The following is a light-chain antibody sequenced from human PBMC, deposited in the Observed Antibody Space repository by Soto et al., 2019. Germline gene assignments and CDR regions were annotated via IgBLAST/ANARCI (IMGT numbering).Light chain of an antibody. CDR1: SGHSSYI. CDR3: ETWDSNTHV. CDR2: LEGSGSY. V-gene: IGLV4-60*02. Sequence: QSVLTQSSSASASLGSSVKLTCTLSSGHSSYIIAWHQQQPGKAPRYLMKLEGSGSYNKGSGVPDRFSGSSSGADRYLTISTLQFEDEADYYCETWDSNTHVFGGGTKLT. J-gene: IGLJ3*02.